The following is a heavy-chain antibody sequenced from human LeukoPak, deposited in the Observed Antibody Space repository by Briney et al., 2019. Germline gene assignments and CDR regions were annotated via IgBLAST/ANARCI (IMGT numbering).Heavy chain of an antibody. CDR2: ISWNSGSI. CDR1: GFTFSSHW. V-gene: IGHV3-9*01. CDR3: AKDIFRGFDGMDV. D-gene: IGHD3-10*01. Sequence: PGGSLRLSCAASGFTFSSHWMHWVRQAPGKGLEWVSGISWNSGSIGYADSVKGRFTISRDNAKNSLYLQMNSLRAEDTALYYCAKDIFRGFDGMDVWGQGTTVTVSS. J-gene: IGHJ6*02.